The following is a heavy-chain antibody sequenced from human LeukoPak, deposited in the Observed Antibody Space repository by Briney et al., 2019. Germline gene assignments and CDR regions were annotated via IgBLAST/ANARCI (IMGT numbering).Heavy chain of an antibody. D-gene: IGHD6-13*01. CDR3: ARENSSSWYLYYFDY. Sequence: TTSETLSLTCTVSGGSISSSNYYWGWIRQPPGKGLEWIGSFSYSGTTYHNPSLKSRVTISVDTSKNQFSLKLSSVTAADTAVYYCARENSSSWYLYYFDYWGQGTLVTVSS. CDR2: FSYSGTT. CDR1: GGSISSSNYY. J-gene: IGHJ4*02. V-gene: IGHV4-39*07.